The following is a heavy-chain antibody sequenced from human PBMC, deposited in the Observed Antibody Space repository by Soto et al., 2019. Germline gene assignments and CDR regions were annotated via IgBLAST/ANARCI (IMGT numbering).Heavy chain of an antibody. D-gene: IGHD6-13*01. CDR1: GFTFSSYA. CDR3: ARDVYSSSWYADY. J-gene: IGHJ4*02. V-gene: IGHV3-30-3*01. CDR2: MSFDGSNK. Sequence: QVQLVESGGGVVQPGRSLRLSCAASGFTFSSYAMHWVRQAPGKGLEWVAIMSFDGSNKYYADSVKGRFTISRDNSKSTLYLQMSGLRVEDTAVYYCARDVYSSSWYADYWGQGTLVTVSS.